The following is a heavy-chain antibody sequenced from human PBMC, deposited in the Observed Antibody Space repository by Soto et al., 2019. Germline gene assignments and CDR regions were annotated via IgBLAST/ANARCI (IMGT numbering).Heavy chain of an antibody. D-gene: IGHD6-13*01. CDR1: GFTFSNAW. CDR3: TTDLEQQLVPDAFDI. V-gene: IGHV3-15*01. Sequence: PGGSLRLSCAASGFTFSNAWMSWVRQAPGKGLEWVGRIKSKTDGGTTDYAAPVKGRFTISRDDSKNTLYLQMNSLKTEDTAVYYCTTDLEQQLVPDAFDIWGQGTMVTVSS. J-gene: IGHJ3*02. CDR2: IKSKTDGGTT.